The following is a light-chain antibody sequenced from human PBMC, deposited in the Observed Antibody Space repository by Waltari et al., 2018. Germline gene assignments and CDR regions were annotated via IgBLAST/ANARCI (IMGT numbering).Light chain of an antibody. Sequence: ETMLTQSPGALSVSPGERATLSCRASRSVRSTLVWFRQKPGQAPRLLIYGASTRATDIPARFSGSGSETEFTLTFSSMQSEDFAVYYCQQYHTWPRTFGQGTKLDIK. V-gene: IGKV3-15*01. CDR3: QQYHTWPRT. CDR2: GAS. CDR1: RSVRST. J-gene: IGKJ2*01.